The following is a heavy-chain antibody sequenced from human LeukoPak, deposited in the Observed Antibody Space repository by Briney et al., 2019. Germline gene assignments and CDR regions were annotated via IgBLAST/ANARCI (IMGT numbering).Heavy chain of an antibody. Sequence: ASVKVSCKASGGTFSSYAISWVRQATGQGLEWMGWMNPNSGNTGYAQKFQGRVTMTRNTSISTAYMELSSLRSEDTAVYYCAIRGVGYCSSTSCYQVDYYYGMDVWGQGTTVTVSS. D-gene: IGHD2-2*01. J-gene: IGHJ6*02. V-gene: IGHV1-8*02. CDR1: GGTFSSYA. CDR3: AIRGVGYCSSTSCYQVDYYYGMDV. CDR2: MNPNSGNT.